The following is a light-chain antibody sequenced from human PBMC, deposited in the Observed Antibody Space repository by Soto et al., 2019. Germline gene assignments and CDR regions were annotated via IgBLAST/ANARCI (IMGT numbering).Light chain of an antibody. CDR2: SAS. Sequence: DIQMTQSPSSLSASVGDRLTITCRASQSIINYLNWYQQKPGKAPKLLIYSASSLQSGVPLRFSGSGSGTDFTLTISSLRPEDFATYYCQQSYTIPYTFGQGTKLEIK. CDR1: QSIINY. V-gene: IGKV1-39*01. J-gene: IGKJ2*01. CDR3: QQSYTIPYT.